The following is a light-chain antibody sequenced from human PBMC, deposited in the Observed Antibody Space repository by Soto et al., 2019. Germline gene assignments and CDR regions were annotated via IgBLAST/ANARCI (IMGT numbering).Light chain of an antibody. CDR3: QTWASGTVV. V-gene: IGLV4-69*01. J-gene: IGLJ2*01. CDR1: RGHSSYA. CDR2: LNSDGSH. Sequence: QSVLTQSPSASASLGASVKLTCTLSRGHSSYAIAWHQQQPEKGPRYLMKLNSDGSHSKGDGIPDRFSGSTSGAARYLTISSLQSEDEADYYCQTWASGTVVFGGGTKLTVL.